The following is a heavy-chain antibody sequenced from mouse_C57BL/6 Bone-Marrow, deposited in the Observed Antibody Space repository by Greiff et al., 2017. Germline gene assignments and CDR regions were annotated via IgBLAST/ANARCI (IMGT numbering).Heavy chain of an antibody. V-gene: IGHV1-7*01. J-gene: IGHJ2*01. D-gene: IGHD1-1*01. Sequence: QVQLQQSGAELAKPGASVKLSCKASGYTFTSYWMHWVKQRPGQGLEWIGYINPSSGYTKYNQKFKDKATLTADKSSRPAYMQLSSLTYEDSAVYYCARGGLLRDYWGQGTTLTVAA. CDR3: ARGGLLRDY. CDR2: INPSSGYT. CDR1: GYTFTSYW.